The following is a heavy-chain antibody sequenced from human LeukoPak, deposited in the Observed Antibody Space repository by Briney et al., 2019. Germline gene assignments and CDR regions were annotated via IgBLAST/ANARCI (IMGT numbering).Heavy chain of an antibody. CDR2: ISGSGGST. Sequence: GGSLRLSCAASGFTFSSYGMSWVRQAPGKGLEWVSGISGSGGSTYYADSVKGRFTISRDNSRKTLYLQMNSLRAEDTAVYYCARNNPDYDYVWGTYADYWGQGTLVTVSS. V-gene: IGHV3-23*01. CDR3: ARNNPDYDYVWGTYADY. CDR1: GFTFSSYG. D-gene: IGHD3-16*01. J-gene: IGHJ4*02.